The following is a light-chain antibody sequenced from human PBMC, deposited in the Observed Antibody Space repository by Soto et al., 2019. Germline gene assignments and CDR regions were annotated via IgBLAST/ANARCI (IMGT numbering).Light chain of an antibody. V-gene: IGKV3-20*01. J-gene: IGKJ5*01. CDR2: SAS. CDR1: QSVSGDY. CDR3: HQYGSSPIT. Sequence: EIGFTQSPGTLSLSPGERATLSCRVSQSVSGDYLAWYQQKPGQAPRLLIYSASLKPAGIPDRFSGSGSATDFTLTISRLEPEDFALFYCHQYGSSPITFAQGTRLEIK.